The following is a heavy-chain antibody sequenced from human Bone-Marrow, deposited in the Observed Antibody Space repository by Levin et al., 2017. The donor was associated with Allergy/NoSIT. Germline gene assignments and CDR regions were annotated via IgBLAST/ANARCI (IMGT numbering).Heavy chain of an antibody. CDR3: ARNGAWSFEF. J-gene: IGHJ4*02. Sequence: GGSLRRSCASSGFTFSGYWMAWVRQAPGKGLEWVANINRDGGDGYYVDSVKGRFTISRDNARNSLDLQMNSLRVEDTAVYYCARNGAWSFEFWGQGTLVTVSS. CDR2: INRDGGDG. CDR1: GFTFSGYW. D-gene: IGHD2-8*01. V-gene: IGHV3-7*02.